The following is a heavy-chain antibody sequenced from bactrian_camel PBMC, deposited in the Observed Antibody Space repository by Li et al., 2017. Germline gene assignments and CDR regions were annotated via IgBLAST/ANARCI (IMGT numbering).Heavy chain of an antibody. D-gene: IGHD2*01. CDR3: AAKWLSCSGSASRV. V-gene: IGHV3S54*01. J-gene: IGHJ4*01. CDR2: IGIGGGSP. CDR1: DPTNAIWC. Sequence: HVQLVESGGGSVQAGGSVRLSCAISDPTNAIWCMGWFRSTPGQEREEVAGIGIGGGSPYYADSVKGRFTISRDNAKNTLYLQLNSLKTEDTAMYYCAAKWLSCSGSASRVWGQGTQVTVS.